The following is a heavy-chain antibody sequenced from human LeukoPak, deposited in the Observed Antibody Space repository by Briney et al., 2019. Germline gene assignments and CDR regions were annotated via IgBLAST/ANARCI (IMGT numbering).Heavy chain of an antibody. Sequence: PGRSLRLSCAASGFIFSSYAMHWVRQAPGKGLEWAAVISYDGSNKYYADSVKGRFTISRDNAKNSLYLQMNSLRDEDTAVYYCARGDAQEVGLAAAGSVTSTDNCDAFDIWGQGTMVTVSS. CDR1: GFIFSSYA. J-gene: IGHJ3*02. CDR3: ARGDAQEVGLAAAGSVTSTDNCDAFDI. V-gene: IGHV3-30-3*01. D-gene: IGHD6-13*01. CDR2: ISYDGSNK.